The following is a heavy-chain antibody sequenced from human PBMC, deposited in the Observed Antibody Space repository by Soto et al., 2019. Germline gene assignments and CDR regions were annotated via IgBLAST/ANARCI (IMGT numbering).Heavy chain of an antibody. CDR1: GYSSFTVDGF. J-gene: IGHJ5*01. D-gene: IGHD2-15*01. Sequence: SVTLSLTCSFSGYSSFTVDGFWAWINQPPGQALEYIGYIYKSTTTYYNPSFESRVAISLDTSKSQFSLTVTSVTAADTAVYFCARGRYCLTGRCFPNWFDSWGQGTLVTVSS. CDR3: ARGRYCLTGRCFPNWFDS. V-gene: IGHV4-30-4*01. CDR2: IYKSTTT.